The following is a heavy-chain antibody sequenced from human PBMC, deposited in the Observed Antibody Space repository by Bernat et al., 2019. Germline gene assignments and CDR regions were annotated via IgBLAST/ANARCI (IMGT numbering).Heavy chain of an antibody. CDR3: ARDVSYTYYDYIWGSYRLIGIDY. D-gene: IGHD3-16*01. J-gene: IGHJ4*02. CDR1: GFTFSSYG. Sequence: QVQLVESGGGVVQPGRSLRLSCAASGFTFSSYGMPWVRQAPGKGLEWVAVIWYDGSNKYYADSVKGRFTISRDNSKNTLYLQMNSLRDEDTAVYYCARDVSYTYYDYIWGSYRLIGIDYWGQGTLVTVSS. CDR2: IWYDGSNK. V-gene: IGHV3-33*01.